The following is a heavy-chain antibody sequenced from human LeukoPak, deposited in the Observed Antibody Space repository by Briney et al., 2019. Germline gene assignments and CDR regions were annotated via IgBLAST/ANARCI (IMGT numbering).Heavy chain of an antibody. CDR1: GVTFTNYT. CDR3: ASRSGIPSHKYFDC. V-gene: IGHV1-69*06. J-gene: IGHJ4*02. D-gene: IGHD2-2*02. CDR2: IIPFFGTP. Sequence: VKVSCKASGVTFTNYTINWVRQAPGQGLEWMGGIIPFFGTPNYAQKFQGRVTISADKSTSTDYMEVSSLRSEDTAVYYCASRSGIPSHKYFDCWGQGTLVTVSP.